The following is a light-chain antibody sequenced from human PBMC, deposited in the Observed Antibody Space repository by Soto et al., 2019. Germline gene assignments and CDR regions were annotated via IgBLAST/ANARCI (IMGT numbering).Light chain of an antibody. Sequence: QSVLTQPPSVSGAPGQRATISCTGSNSNIGADYGVHWYQQFPGTAPKLLISNYTNRPSGVLDPFSASRSGSSASLAITGLQSEDEADYYCQTFNSSLPGPILGVGTKLTVL. CDR1: NSNIGADYG. CDR3: QTFNSSLPGPI. V-gene: IGLV1-40*01. J-gene: IGLJ2*01. CDR2: NYT.